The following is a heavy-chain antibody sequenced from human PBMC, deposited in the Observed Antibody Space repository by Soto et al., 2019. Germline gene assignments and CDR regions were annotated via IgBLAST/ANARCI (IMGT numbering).Heavy chain of an antibody. V-gene: IGHV3-30*18. D-gene: IGHD4-17*01. CDR2: ISYDGSNK. CDR1: GFTFSSYG. CDR3: ANVFYGDYVDY. Sequence: QVQLVESGGGVVQPGRSLRLSCAASGFTFSSYGMHWVRQAPGKGLEWVAVISYDGSNKYYADSVKGRFTISRDNSKNARDLQMNSLRAEDTAVYYCANVFYGDYVDYWGQGTLVTVSS. J-gene: IGHJ4*02.